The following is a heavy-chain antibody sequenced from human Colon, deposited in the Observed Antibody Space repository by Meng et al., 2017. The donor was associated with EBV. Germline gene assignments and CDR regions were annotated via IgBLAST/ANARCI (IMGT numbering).Heavy chain of an antibody. CDR2: IYRGGGT. V-gene: IGHV4-4*02. J-gene: IGHJ4*02. CDR1: GGSNSTSDW. D-gene: IGHD2-2*01. Sequence: VQLPYVGPVSAEPSGTLSPICAVVGGSNSTSDWWSWVRQPPGKGLEWIGEIYRGGGTNYNPSFKSRVTISVDTSNNHFSLKLSYVTAADTAVYYCARVRVIPAAVGFDYWGQGTLVTVSS. CDR3: ARVRVIPAAVGFDY.